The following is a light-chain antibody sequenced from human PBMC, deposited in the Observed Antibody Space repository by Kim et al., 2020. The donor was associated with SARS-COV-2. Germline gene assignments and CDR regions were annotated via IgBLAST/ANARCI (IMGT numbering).Light chain of an antibody. J-gene: IGLJ3*02. CDR1: TSDVGAYNY. CDR2: DVT. CDR3: SSYTSSTTLV. Sequence: QSALTQPASVSGSPGQSITISCTGTTSDVGAYNYVSWYQQHPGKAPKLMIYDVTKRHSGVSNRFSGSKSGNTAFLTISGLQAEDEDDYYCSSYTSSTTLVFGGGTRLTVL. V-gene: IGLV2-14*03.